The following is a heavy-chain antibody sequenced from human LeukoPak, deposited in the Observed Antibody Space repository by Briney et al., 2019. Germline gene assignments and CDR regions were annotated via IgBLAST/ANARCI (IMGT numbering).Heavy chain of an antibody. D-gene: IGHD1-26*01. V-gene: IGHV3-33*01. CDR2: IWYDGSNK. J-gene: IGHJ4*02. Sequence: GGSLRLSCAASGFTFSSYGMHWVRQAPGKGLEWVAVIWYDGSNKYYADSVKGRFTISRDNSKNTLYLQMNSLRAEDTAVYYCAAHHGELGHFDYWGQGTLVTVSS. CDR3: AAHHGELGHFDY. CDR1: GFTFSSYG.